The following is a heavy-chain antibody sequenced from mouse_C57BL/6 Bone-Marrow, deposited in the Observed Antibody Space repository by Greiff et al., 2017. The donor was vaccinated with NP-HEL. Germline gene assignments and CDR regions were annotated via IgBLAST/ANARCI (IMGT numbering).Heavy chain of an antibody. Sequence: QVQLQQSGAELARPGASVKMSCKASGYTFTSYTMHWVKQRPGQGLEWIGYINPSSGYTKYNQKFKDKATLTADKSSSTAYMQLSSLTSEDSAVYYCERFGYYWYFDVWGTGTTVTVSS. CDR3: ERFGYYWYFDV. J-gene: IGHJ1*03. D-gene: IGHD2-2*01. V-gene: IGHV1-4*01. CDR1: GYTFTSYT. CDR2: INPSSGYT.